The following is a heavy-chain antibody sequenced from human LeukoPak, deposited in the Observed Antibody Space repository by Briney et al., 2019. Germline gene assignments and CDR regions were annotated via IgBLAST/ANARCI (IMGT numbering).Heavy chain of an antibody. D-gene: IGHD3-22*01. CDR2: IYTSGST. CDR3: AREAGLNYYDSHDAFDI. J-gene: IGHJ3*02. Sequence: SETLSLTCTVSGGSISSYYWSWLRQPAGKGLEWIGRIYTSGSTNYNPSLKSRVTMSVGTSKNQFSLKLSSVTAADTAVYYCAREAGLNYYDSHDAFDIWGQGTMVTVSS. V-gene: IGHV4-4*07. CDR1: GGSISSYY.